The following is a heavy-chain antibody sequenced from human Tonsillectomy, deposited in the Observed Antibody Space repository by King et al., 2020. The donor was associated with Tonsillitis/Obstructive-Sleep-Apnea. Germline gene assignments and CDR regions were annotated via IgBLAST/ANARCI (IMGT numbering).Heavy chain of an antibody. D-gene: IGHD6-13*01. CDR3: AKGAAATRYNWFDP. Sequence: VQLVESGGGLVQPGRSLRLSCAASGFTFDDYAMHWVRQAPGKGLEWVSGISWDSGSIAYADSVKGRFTISRDNARNSLYLQMNSLRPEDTDLYYCAKGAAATRYNWFDPWGQGTLVTVSS. CDR2: ISWDSGSI. V-gene: IGHV3-9*01. J-gene: IGHJ5*02. CDR1: GFTFDDYA.